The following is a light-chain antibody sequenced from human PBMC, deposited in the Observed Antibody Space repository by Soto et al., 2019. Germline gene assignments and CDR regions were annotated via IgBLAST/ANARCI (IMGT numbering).Light chain of an antibody. CDR2: GAS. CDR1: QSVSSN. V-gene: IGKV3-15*01. CDR3: QKYKNWPPTWT. J-gene: IGKJ1*01. Sequence: EIVMTQSPATLSVSPGERATLSCRASQSVSSNLAWYQQKPGQAPRLLIYGASTRATGIPARFSGSGSGTEFTLTISRLQSEDFSVYDCQKYKNWPPTWTFGQGTKVEIK.